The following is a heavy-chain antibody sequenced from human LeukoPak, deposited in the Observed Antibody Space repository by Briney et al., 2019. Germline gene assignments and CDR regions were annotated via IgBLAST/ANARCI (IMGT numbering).Heavy chain of an antibody. J-gene: IGHJ4*02. CDR1: EYTFSDYY. V-gene: IGHV3-11*01. CDR3: ARTRRIAAAGDYDY. D-gene: IGHD6-13*01. Sequence: GEYLRLSWEASEYTFSDYYMSWIRPVPGKRLEWVSYISSSGSTIYYADPVKGRFTISRDNAKNSLYLQMNSLRAEDTAVYYCARTRRIAAAGDYDYWGQGTLVTVSS. CDR2: ISSSGSTI.